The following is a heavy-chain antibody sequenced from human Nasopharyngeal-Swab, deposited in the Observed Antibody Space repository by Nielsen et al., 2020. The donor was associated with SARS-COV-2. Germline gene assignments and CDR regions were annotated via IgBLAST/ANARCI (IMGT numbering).Heavy chain of an antibody. J-gene: IGHJ4*02. V-gene: IGHV3-11*04. Sequence: GESLKISCAASGFTFSDYYMSWIRQAPGKGLEWGSYISSSGSTIYYADSVKGRFTISRDNAKNSLYLQMNSLRAEDTAVYYCATSDIAAAADYWGQGTLVTVSS. CDR2: ISSSGSTI. D-gene: IGHD6-13*01. CDR1: GFTFSDYY. CDR3: ATSDIAAAADY.